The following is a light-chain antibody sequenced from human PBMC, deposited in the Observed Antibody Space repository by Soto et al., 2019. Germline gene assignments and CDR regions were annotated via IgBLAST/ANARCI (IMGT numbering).Light chain of an antibody. CDR2: KAS. CDR3: QQPISFPIT. V-gene: IGKV1-5*03. CDR1: QTISSW. Sequence: DIQLTQSPSTLSASVGDRVTITFRASQTISSWLAWYQQKPGKAPKLLIYKASTLKSGVPSRFSGSGSGTDFTLTIRSLQPEDFATYYCQQPISFPITFGQGTRLEIK. J-gene: IGKJ5*01.